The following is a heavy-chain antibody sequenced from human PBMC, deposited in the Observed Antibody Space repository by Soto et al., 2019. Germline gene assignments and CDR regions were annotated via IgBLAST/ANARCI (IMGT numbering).Heavy chain of an antibody. V-gene: IGHV1-69*13. CDR3: ARLFYYGSGSPLDY. D-gene: IGHD3-10*01. CDR2: IIPIFGTA. J-gene: IGHJ4*02. Sequence: SVKVSCKASGGTFSSYAISWVRQAPGQGLEWMGGIIPIFGTANYAQKFQGRVTITADESTSTAYMGLSSLRSEDTAVYYCARLFYYGSGSPLDYWGQGTLVTVSS. CDR1: GGTFSSYA.